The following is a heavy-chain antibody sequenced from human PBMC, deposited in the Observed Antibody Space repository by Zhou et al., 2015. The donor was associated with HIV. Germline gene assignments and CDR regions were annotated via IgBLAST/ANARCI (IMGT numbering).Heavy chain of an antibody. CDR1: GYTFTSYY. D-gene: IGHD3-22*01. J-gene: IGHJ4*02. CDR3: ARTYRDYDSSGYYYYY. Sequence: QVQLVQSGAEVKKPGASVKVSCKASGYTFTSYYMHWVRQAPGQGLEWMGIINPSGGSTSYAQKFQGRVTMTRDTSTSTVYMELSSLRSEDTAVYYCARTYRDYDSSGYYYYYWGQGTLVTVSS. CDR2: INPSGGST. V-gene: IGHV1-46*01.